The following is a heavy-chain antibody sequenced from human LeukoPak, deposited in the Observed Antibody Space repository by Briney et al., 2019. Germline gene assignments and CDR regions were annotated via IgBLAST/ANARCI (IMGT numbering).Heavy chain of an antibody. CDR3: AKAPRSVVVISFIDWYFDL. V-gene: IGHV3-23*01. J-gene: IGHJ2*01. Sequence: GGSLRLSCAASGFTFSSYAKSWVRQAPGKGLEWVSAISGSGGSTYHADSVKGRFTISRYNSKSTLYLQMNSLRAEDTTVYYCAKAPRSVVVISFIDWYFDLSGRGTLVSASS. CDR2: ISGSGGST. CDR1: GFTFSSYA. D-gene: IGHD3-22*01.